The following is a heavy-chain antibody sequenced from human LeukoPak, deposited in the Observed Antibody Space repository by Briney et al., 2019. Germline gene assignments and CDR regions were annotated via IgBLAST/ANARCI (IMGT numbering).Heavy chain of an antibody. J-gene: IGHJ5*02. CDR2: IHSSGGS. V-gene: IGHV4-59*01. CDR3: ARGTLSCRGGSCYPNWFDP. Sequence: SETLSLTCTVSGASISGYYWSWIRQPPGKGLEWVGYIHSSGGSNYNPSLQSRVTLSVDTSKNQLSLKVSSVTAADTAVYYCARGTLSCRGGSCYPNWFDPWGQGTLVTVSS. D-gene: IGHD2-15*01. CDR1: GASISGYY.